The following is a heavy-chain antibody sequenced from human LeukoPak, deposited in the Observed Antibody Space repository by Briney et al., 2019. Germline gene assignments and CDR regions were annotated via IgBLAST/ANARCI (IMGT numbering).Heavy chain of an antibody. CDR2: INPNSGGT. D-gene: IGHD1-1*01. CDR1: GYTFTGYY. Sequence: ASVKVSCKASGYTFTGYYMHWVRQAPGQGLEWMGWINPNSGGTNYAQKFQGRVSMTRDTSISTAYMELSRLKSDDTAVYYCARVGATGTTSPFDYWGQGTLVTVSS. J-gene: IGHJ4*02. V-gene: IGHV1-2*02. CDR3: ARVGATGTTSPFDY.